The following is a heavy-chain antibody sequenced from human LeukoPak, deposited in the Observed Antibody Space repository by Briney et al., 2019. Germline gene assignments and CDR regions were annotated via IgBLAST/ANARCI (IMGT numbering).Heavy chain of an antibody. CDR3: ARDHGYSYGYTDY. J-gene: IGHJ4*02. CDR1: GGSISSAGYY. Sequence: SDTLSLTCTVSGGSISSAGYYWSWIRQLPGKGLEWIGYIYYSGSTFYNPSLESRVTISADTSKNQFSLNLSSVTAADTAVYYCARDHGYSYGYTDYWGQGTLVTVSS. D-gene: IGHD5-18*01. V-gene: IGHV4-31*03. CDR2: IYYSGST.